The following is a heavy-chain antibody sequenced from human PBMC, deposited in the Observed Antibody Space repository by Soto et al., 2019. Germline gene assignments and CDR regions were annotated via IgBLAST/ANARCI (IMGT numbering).Heavy chain of an antibody. CDR1: GFIFSSYA. CDR2: IIGSGGST. D-gene: IGHD2-15*01. CDR3: AKEGVYCSGGSCYDYYYYYGMDV. Sequence: EVQLLESGGGLGQRGGSLRLSCAASGFIFSSYAMSWVRQAPGKGLEWVSAIIGSGGSTYYADSVKGRFTISRDNSKNTLHLQMISLRAEDTAVYYCAKEGVYCSGGSCYDYYYYYGMDVWGQGTTVTVSS. V-gene: IGHV3-23*01. J-gene: IGHJ6*02.